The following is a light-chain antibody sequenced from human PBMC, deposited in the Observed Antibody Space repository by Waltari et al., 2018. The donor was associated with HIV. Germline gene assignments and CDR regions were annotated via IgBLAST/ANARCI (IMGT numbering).Light chain of an antibody. Sequence: DIQMTQSPSSLSAYVGDRVTITCRASQGISNFLTWYQHKPGNVPKLLIYAASTLQSGVPSRFSGSGSGTDFTLTITNLQPEDIGTYYCQKFNSAPLTFGVGTKVEIK. V-gene: IGKV1-27*01. CDR3: QKFNSAPLT. CDR1: QGISNF. J-gene: IGKJ4*01. CDR2: AAS.